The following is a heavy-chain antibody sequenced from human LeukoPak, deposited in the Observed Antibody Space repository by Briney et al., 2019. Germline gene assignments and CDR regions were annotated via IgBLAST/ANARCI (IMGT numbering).Heavy chain of an antibody. V-gene: IGHV4-4*07. Sequence: PSETLSLTCTVSGGSISSYYWSWIRQPAGKGLEWIGRIYTSGSTNYNPSLKSRVTMSVDTSKNQFSLKLSSVTAADTAVYYCARDFMSVLMVYAEYNWFDPWGQGTLVTVSS. CDR3: ARDFMSVLMVYAEYNWFDP. CDR2: IYTSGST. J-gene: IGHJ5*02. CDR1: GGSISSYY. D-gene: IGHD2-8*01.